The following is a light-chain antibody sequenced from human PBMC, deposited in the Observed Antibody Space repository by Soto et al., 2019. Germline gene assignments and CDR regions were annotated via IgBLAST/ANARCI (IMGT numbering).Light chain of an antibody. Sequence: QSALTQPASVSGSPGQSIAISCTGTSSDVGSYNRVSWYQQHPGKVPKVIIHEDSERPSGVSDRFSGSRSGNTASLTISGLQTEDEADYYCCSYAGTSTFVFGIGTKVTVL. J-gene: IGLJ1*01. V-gene: IGLV2-23*01. CDR1: SSDVGSYNR. CDR3: CSYAGTSTFV. CDR2: EDS.